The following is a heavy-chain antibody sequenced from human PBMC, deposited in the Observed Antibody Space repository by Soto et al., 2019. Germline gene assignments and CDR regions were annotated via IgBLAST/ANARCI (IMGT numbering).Heavy chain of an antibody. J-gene: IGHJ4*02. CDR3: ATLYHAGSNDY. D-gene: IGHD2-2*01. CDR1: GVSISNDGYY. CDR2: IYYSGST. V-gene: IGHV4-31*03. Sequence: QVQLQESGPGLVKPSQTLSLTCTVSGVSISNDGYYWTWIRQHPGKGLEWIAYIYYSGSTSYNPSLKSRVTISLDTSNNQFYLKVSSVIAADTAVYYCATLYHAGSNDYWGQGTLVTVSS.